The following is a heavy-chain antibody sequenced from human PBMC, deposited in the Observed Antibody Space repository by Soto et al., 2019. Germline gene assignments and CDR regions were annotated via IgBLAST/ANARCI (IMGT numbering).Heavy chain of an antibody. J-gene: IGHJ5*02. D-gene: IGHD3-10*01. V-gene: IGHV4-4*02. CDR1: GGSISSSNW. CDR2: IYHSGST. CDR3: ARDYMVRGVMRWFDP. Sequence: QVQLQESGPGLVKPSGTLSLTCAVSGGSISSSNWWSWVRQPQGKGLEWIGEIYHSGSTNYNPSLKNRVTISGDKSKNQSSLKLSSVTAADTAVYYCARDYMVRGVMRWFDPWGQGTLVTVSS.